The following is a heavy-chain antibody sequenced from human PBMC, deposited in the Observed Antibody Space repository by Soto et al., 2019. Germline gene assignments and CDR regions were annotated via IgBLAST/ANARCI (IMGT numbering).Heavy chain of an antibody. Sequence: EVQLEESGGGLVQPRGSLRLSCAASGFTFGSYWMSWVRQAPGKGLEWLATIKWDASEKKYVDSVKGRFTMSRDDAKNSLYLQMDSLRAEDTAVYYCARDSAYSSGTSVNHYLDYWGHGTLVTVSS. J-gene: IGHJ4*01. V-gene: IGHV3-7*01. CDR3: ARDSAYSSGTSVNHYLDY. CDR1: GFTFGSYW. CDR2: IKWDASEK. D-gene: IGHD3-10*01.